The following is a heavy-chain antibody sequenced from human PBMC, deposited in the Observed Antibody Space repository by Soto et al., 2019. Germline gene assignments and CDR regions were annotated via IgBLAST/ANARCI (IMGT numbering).Heavy chain of an antibody. CDR2: ISGTGGPTFSAE. D-gene: IGHD3-10*01. Sequence: PGGSLRLSCAASGFTFSSFALNWVRQAPGKGLEWVSTISGTGGPTFSAEFYAESVKGRFTISRDNSKNTLYLQMNSLRAEDTAVYYCATQSVLVSFGQSLHAEYFQHWGKGTLVTVSS. CDR1: GFTFSSFA. CDR3: ATQSVLVSFGQSLHAEYFQH. J-gene: IGHJ1*01. V-gene: IGHV3-23*01.